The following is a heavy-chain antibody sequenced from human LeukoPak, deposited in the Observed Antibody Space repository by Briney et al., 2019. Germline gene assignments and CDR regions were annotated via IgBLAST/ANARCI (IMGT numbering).Heavy chain of an antibody. CDR2: MNPNNGNT. D-gene: IGHD3-16*01. CDR1: GYTFTSYD. Sequence: ASVKVSCKASGYTFTSYDINWVRQAPGQGLEWMASMNPNNGNTAYARKFQGRVTLTRDTSIGTAYLELSALRSEDTAVYYCARLHWESGGIYFYYYMDVWGKGTTVTVSS. CDR3: ARLHWESGGIYFYYYMDV. V-gene: IGHV1-8*02. J-gene: IGHJ6*03.